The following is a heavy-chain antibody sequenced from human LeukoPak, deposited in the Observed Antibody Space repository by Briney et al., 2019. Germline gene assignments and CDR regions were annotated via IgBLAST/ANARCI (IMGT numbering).Heavy chain of an antibody. D-gene: IGHD2-15*01. CDR3: ARFPGSAEYRHYYYMDV. Sequence: SETLSLTCTVSGYSISSGYFWNWIRQPPGKGPESIGYIYYSGSSNYNPSLKSRVTISLDTSKNQFSLRLSSVTAADTAVYYCARFPGSAEYRHYYYMDVWGKGTTVTVSS. J-gene: IGHJ6*03. CDR2: IYYSGSS. V-gene: IGHV4-61*01. CDR1: GYSISSGYF.